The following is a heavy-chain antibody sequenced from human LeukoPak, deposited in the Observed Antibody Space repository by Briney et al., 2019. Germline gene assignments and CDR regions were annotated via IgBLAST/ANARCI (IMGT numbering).Heavy chain of an antibody. J-gene: IGHJ4*02. D-gene: IGHD5-18*01. CDR2: IYYSGST. V-gene: IGHV4-59*08. CDR3: ARLGYSYMLHPLFDY. CDR1: DGSISSYY. Sequence: PSETLSLTCTVSDGSISSYYWSWIRQPPGKGLEWIGYIYYSGSTNYNPSLKSRVTISVDTSKNQFSLKLSSVTAADTAVYYCARLGYSYMLHPLFDYWGQGTLVTVSS.